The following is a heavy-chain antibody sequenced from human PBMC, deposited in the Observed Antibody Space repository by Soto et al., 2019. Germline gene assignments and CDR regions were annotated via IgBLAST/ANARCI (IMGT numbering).Heavy chain of an antibody. CDR1: GGTFSSYA. D-gene: IGHD2-8*01. CDR2: IIPIFGTA. V-gene: IGHV1-69*13. Sequence: SVKVSCKASGGTFSSYAISWVRQAPGQGLEWMGGIIPIFGTANYAQKFQGRVTITADESTSTAYMELSSLGSEDTAVYYCAREPPYCTNGVCYWFDPWGQGTLVTVSS. J-gene: IGHJ5*02. CDR3: AREPPYCTNGVCYWFDP.